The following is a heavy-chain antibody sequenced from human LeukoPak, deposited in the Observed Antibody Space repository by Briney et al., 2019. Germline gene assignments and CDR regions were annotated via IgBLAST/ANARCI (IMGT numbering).Heavy chain of an antibody. CDR3: TRDLRIAPAVAFFDS. Sequence: ASVKVSCKASGYRFTDHLIHWIRQAPGQGLEWMGWINPNSGDTISAQKFQGRVAMTRDTSITTTYMELTGLGSGDVAMYYCTRDLRIAPAVAFFDSWGQGTRVTVSS. CDR1: GYRFTDHL. D-gene: IGHD2-15*01. J-gene: IGHJ4*02. V-gene: IGHV1-2*02. CDR2: INPNSGDT.